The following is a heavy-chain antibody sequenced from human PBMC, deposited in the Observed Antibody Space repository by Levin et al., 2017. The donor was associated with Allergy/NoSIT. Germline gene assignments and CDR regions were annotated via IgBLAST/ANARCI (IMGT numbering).Heavy chain of an antibody. CDR2: ISYDGNKN. CDR3: AKDVDYHDSNSFYAFDF. J-gene: IGHJ4*02. Sequence: GESLKISCAASGFTFSDYGMHWVRQAPGKGLEWVAVISYDGNKNYYADSVKGRFTISRDTSQNTVFLQMNRLRTEDTAVYYCAKDVDYHDSNSFYAFDFWGQGTLVTVSS. CDR1: GFTFSDYG. V-gene: IGHV3-30*18. D-gene: IGHD3-22*01.